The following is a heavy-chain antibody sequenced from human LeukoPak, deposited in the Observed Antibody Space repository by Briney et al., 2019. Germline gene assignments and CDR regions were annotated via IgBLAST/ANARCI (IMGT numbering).Heavy chain of an antibody. Sequence: GGSLRLSCAVSGFTFSDYAMSWVRQAPGKGLEWVSAISGSADNTYYADSVKGRFTISRDNSKRMLNLQMNSLRAEDTAVYYCAKVSDCCPFDYWGRGTLVTVSS. CDR1: GFTFSDYA. CDR3: AKVSDCCPFDY. V-gene: IGHV3-23*01. J-gene: IGHJ4*02. D-gene: IGHD2-21*01. CDR2: ISGSADNT.